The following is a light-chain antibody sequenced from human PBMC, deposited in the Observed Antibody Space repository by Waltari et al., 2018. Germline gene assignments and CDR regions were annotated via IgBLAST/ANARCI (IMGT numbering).Light chain of an antibody. CDR1: SPNIGPNY. J-gene: IGLJ1*01. V-gene: IGLV1-47*01. Sequence: QSVLTQPPSASGTPGQRVPISSSGSSPNIGPNYLYWYQHLPGTTPKLRISRNDQRPSGVPDRFSGSKSGTSASLDISGLRSEDEGDYYCAAWDGGVSGPHVFGTGTKVTVL. CDR2: RND. CDR3: AAWDGGVSGPHV.